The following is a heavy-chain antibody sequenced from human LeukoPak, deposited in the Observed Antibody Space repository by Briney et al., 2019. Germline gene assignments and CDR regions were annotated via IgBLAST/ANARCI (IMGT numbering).Heavy chain of an antibody. CDR2: ISAYNGNT. J-gene: IGHJ3*02. CDR1: GYTLTSYG. Sequence: VASVKVSCKASGYTLTSYGISWVRQAPGQGLEWMGWISAYNGNTNYAQKLQGRVTMTTDTSTSTAYMELRSLRSDDTAVYYCARDWGLRYFHDAFDIWGQGTMVTVSS. D-gene: IGHD3-9*01. CDR3: ARDWGLRYFHDAFDI. V-gene: IGHV1-18*04.